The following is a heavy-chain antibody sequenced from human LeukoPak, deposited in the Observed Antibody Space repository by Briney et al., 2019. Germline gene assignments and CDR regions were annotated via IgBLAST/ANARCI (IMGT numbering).Heavy chain of an antibody. D-gene: IGHD3-10*01. CDR1: GFTFDDYA. Sequence: GGSLRLSCAAAGFTFDDYAKHWVRQAPGKGLEWVSGISWNSGSIGYADSVKGRFTISRDNAKNSLYLQMNSLRAEDTALYYCAKAVHGSGSYYHTGRGMDVWGQGTTVTVSS. CDR3: AKAVHGSGSYYHTGRGMDV. V-gene: IGHV3-9*01. CDR2: ISWNSGSI. J-gene: IGHJ6*02.